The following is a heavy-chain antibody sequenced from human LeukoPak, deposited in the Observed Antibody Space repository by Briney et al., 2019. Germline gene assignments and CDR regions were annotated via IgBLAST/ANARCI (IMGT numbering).Heavy chain of an antibody. J-gene: IGHJ4*02. CDR2: IYGTGTT. V-gene: IGHV4-61*01. CDR3: ATAATSWGYLTY. Sequence: SETLSLTCTVSGGSISSSTYYCIWIRQPPGKGLDLVGYIYGTGTTIYNPSLTSRVTISMDTSKNQFSLRLNSVTAADTAVYYCATAATSWGYLTYRGQGLPGTVSS. D-gene: IGHD3-10*01. CDR1: GGSISSSTYY.